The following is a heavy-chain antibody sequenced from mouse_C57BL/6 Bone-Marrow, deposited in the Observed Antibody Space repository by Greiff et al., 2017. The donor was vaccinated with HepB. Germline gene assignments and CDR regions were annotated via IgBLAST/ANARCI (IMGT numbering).Heavy chain of an antibody. V-gene: IGHV7-3*01. CDR2: IRNKANGYTT. Sequence: EVQRVESGGGLVQPGGSLSLSCAASGFTFTDYYMSWVRQPPGKALEWLGFIRNKANGYTTEYSASVKGRFTISRDNSQSILYLQMNALRAEDSATYYCASLNYYGSSGDWYFDVWGTGTTVTVSS. CDR3: ASLNYYGSSGDWYFDV. CDR1: GFTFTDYY. D-gene: IGHD1-1*01. J-gene: IGHJ1*03.